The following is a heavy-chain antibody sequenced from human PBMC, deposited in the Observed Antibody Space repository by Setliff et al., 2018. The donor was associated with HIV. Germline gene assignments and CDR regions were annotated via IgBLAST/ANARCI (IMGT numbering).Heavy chain of an antibody. CDR2: IYYSGST. V-gene: IGHV4-59*08. Sequence: SETLSLTCTVSGGSISSYYWSWIRQPPGKGLEWIGYIYYSGSTNYNPSLKSRVTISVDTSKNQFSLRLSSVTAADTAVYYCARHKSQPYYFDYWGQGTPVTVSS. J-gene: IGHJ4*02. CDR3: ARHKSQPYYFDY. CDR1: GGSISSYY.